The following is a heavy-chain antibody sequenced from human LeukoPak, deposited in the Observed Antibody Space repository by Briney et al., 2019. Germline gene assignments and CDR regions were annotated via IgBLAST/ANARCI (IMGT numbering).Heavy chain of an antibody. CDR1: GGSISSYY. Sequence: SETLSLTCTVSGGSISSYYWSWIRQPPGKGLEWIGYIYYSGSTNYNPSLKSRVTISVDTSKNQFSLKLSSVTAADRAVYYCARGPYGDPAPDYWGQGTLVTVSS. CDR2: IYYSGST. V-gene: IGHV4-59*08. J-gene: IGHJ4*02. CDR3: ARGPYGDPAPDY. D-gene: IGHD4-17*01.